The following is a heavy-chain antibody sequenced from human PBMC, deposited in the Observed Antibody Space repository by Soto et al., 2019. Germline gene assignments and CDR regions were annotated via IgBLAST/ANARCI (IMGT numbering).Heavy chain of an antibody. CDR3: ASEVAVGLFDY. J-gene: IGHJ4*02. V-gene: IGHV3-23*01. D-gene: IGHD6-19*01. Sequence: EVQILESGGGLIQPGESLRLSCAASGFTFSTYTMSWVRQAPEKGLEWVSSISASGGSTYYADSVKGRFTIFRDNSTNTLFLHMSRLRADDTAVYYCASEVAVGLFDYWGQGTLVTVSS. CDR2: ISASGGST. CDR1: GFTFSTYT.